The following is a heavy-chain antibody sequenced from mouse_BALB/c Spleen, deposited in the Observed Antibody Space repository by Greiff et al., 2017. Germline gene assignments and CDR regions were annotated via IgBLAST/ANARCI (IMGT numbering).Heavy chain of an antibody. D-gene: IGHD2-3*01. CDR1: GFNIKDYY. J-gene: IGHJ3*01. CDR2: IDPENGNT. CDR3: GRGDGLAWFAY. V-gene: IGHV14-1*02. Sequence: VQLQQSGAELVRPGALVKLSCKASGFNIKDYYMHWVKQRPEQGLEWIGWIDPENGNTIYDPKFQGKASITADTSSNTAYLQLSSLTSEDTAVYYWGRGDGLAWFAYWGQGTLVTVSA.